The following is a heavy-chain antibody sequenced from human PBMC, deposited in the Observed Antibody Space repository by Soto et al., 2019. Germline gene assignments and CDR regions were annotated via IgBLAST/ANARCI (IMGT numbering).Heavy chain of an antibody. J-gene: IGHJ4*02. Sequence: QVQLVQSGAEVKKPGASVKVSCKASGYTFTSSGIRWVRQAPGQGLEWMGGTSAYHGNTKYAEKIQGRGTMTTDTSTSTAYMALRSLRSDDTAVYYCAREANYFDYWGQGALVTVSS. CDR3: AREANYFDY. D-gene: IGHD5-12*01. CDR2: TSAYHGNT. V-gene: IGHV1-18*01. CDR1: GYTFTSSG.